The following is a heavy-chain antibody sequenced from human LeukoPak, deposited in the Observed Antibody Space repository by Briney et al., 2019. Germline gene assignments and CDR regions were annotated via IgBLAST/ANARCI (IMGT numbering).Heavy chain of an antibody. Sequence: PSETLSLTCAVYGGSFSGYQWNWIRQPPGSGLEWIGEINHSGNPNYNPSLKSRVTISMDMSKNQFSLRLNSVTAADTAVYYCARGRVILRIAARGGAIHYWGQGTLVTVSS. CDR1: GGSFSGYQ. J-gene: IGHJ4*02. CDR2: INHSGNP. CDR3: ARGRVILRIAARGGAIHY. D-gene: IGHD6-6*01. V-gene: IGHV4-34*01.